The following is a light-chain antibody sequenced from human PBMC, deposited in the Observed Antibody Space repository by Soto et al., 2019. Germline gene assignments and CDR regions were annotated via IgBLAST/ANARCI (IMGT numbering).Light chain of an antibody. CDR3: QQYNNWPPLFT. Sequence: EIVMTQSPATLSVSPGERATLSCRASQSVSNNLAWYQQKPGQAPRLLIYGASTRATGIPARFSGSGSGAEFPPTISSLQSEDFAVYYCQQYNNWPPLFTFGPGTKVDIK. CDR1: QSVSNN. J-gene: IGKJ3*01. CDR2: GAS. V-gene: IGKV3-15*01.